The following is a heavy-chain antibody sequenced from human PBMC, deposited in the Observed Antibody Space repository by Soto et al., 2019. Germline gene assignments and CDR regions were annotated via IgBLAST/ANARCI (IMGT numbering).Heavy chain of an antibody. J-gene: IGHJ4*02. Sequence: SETLSLTCTVSGDSISNYYWSWIRQPPRKGLEWIGYIHYSGSTNYNPSLRSRVAMSVDASKNQFSLKLSSVTAADTAVYYCARAPRATVTTFDYWGQGTLVTAPQ. CDR3: ARAPRATVTTFDY. V-gene: IGHV4-59*01. CDR1: GDSISNYY. CDR2: IHYSGST. D-gene: IGHD4-4*01.